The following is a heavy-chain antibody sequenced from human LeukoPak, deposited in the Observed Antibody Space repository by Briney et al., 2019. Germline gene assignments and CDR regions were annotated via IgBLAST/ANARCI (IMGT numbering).Heavy chain of an antibody. D-gene: IGHD6-6*01. CDR2: ISGSGGST. CDR3: ARDLGYSSSSFIDY. V-gene: IGHV3-23*01. CDR1: GITFSSYS. J-gene: IGHJ4*02. Sequence: PGGSLRLSCAASGITFSSYSMAWVRQAPGKGLEWVSGISGSGGSTDYADSVKGRFTISRDNAKNSLYLQMNSLRAEDTAVYYCARDLGYSSSSFIDYWGQGTLVTVSS.